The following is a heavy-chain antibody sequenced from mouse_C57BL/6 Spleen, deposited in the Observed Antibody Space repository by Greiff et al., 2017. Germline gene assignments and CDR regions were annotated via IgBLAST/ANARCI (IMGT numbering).Heavy chain of an antibody. V-gene: IGHV1-26*01. J-gene: IGHJ2*01. CDR1: GYTFTDYY. CDR2: INPNNGGT. CDR3: ARGGSSLGIFDY. Sequence: VQLQQSGPELVKPGASVKISCKASGYTFTDYYMNWVKQSHGKSLEWIGDINPNNGGTSYNQKFKGKATLTVDKSSSTAYMELRSLTSEDSAVYYCARGGSSLGIFDYWGQGTTLTVSS. D-gene: IGHD1-1*01.